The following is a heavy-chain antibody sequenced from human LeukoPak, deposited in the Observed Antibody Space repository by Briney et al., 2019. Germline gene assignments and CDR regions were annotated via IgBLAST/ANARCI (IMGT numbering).Heavy chain of an antibody. CDR2: IYYSGST. CDR3: ARVKVLLWFGEFLIDY. J-gene: IGHJ4*02. CDR1: GGSISSGGYY. Sequence: SQTLSLTCTVSGGSISSGGYYWSWIRQHPGKGLEWIGYIYYSGSTYYNPSLKSRVIISVDTSKNQFSLKLSSVTAADTAVYYCARVKVLLWFGEFLIDYWGQGTLVTVSS. D-gene: IGHD3-10*01. V-gene: IGHV4-31*03.